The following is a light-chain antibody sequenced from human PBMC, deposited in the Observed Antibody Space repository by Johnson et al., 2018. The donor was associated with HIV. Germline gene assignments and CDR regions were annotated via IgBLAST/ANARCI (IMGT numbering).Light chain of an antibody. J-gene: IGLJ1*01. Sequence: QSVLTQPPSVSAAPGQKVTISCSGSSYNIGNNYVSWYQQLPGTAPKLLIYAKNKRPSGVPDRFSASKSGTSATLDITGLQTGDEADYYCGTWDSSLSAGEYVFGTGTKVTVL. CDR1: SYNIGNNY. V-gene: IGLV1-51*01. CDR2: AKN. CDR3: GTWDSSLSAGEYV.